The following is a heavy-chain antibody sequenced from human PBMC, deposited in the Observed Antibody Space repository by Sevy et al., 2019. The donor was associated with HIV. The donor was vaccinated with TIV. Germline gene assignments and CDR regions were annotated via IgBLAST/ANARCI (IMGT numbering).Heavy chain of an antibody. Sequence: GGSLRLSCAASGFTFSSYWMSWVRQAPGKGLEWVANIKQDGSEKYYVDSVKGRFTISRDNAKNSLYLQMNSLRAEDTAVYYSAKFGPYYYGSGSDFDYWGQGTLVTVSS. CDR3: AKFGPYYYGSGSDFDY. J-gene: IGHJ4*02. CDR2: IKQDGSEK. D-gene: IGHD3-10*01. CDR1: GFTFSSYW. V-gene: IGHV3-7*01.